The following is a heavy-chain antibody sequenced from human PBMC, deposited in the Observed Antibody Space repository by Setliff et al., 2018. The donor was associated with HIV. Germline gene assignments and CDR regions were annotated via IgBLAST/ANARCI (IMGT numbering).Heavy chain of an antibody. V-gene: IGHV3-7*01. Sequence: GGSLRLSCAASGFTFSPYVLHWVRQAPGKGLEWVASVNPDGSEASSVGSMKGRFTVSRDNAKNSLSLQMNSLRVEDTAIYYCADPPSGFWGQGTLVTVSS. J-gene: IGHJ4*02. CDR1: GFTFSPYV. CDR3: ADPPSGF. D-gene: IGHD3-10*01. CDR2: VNPDGSEA.